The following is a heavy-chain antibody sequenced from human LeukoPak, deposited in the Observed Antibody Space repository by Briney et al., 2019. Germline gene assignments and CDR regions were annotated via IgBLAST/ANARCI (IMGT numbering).Heavy chain of an antibody. V-gene: IGHV3-23*01. CDR1: GFIFSNYA. CDR3: ARDLLMVAAMAANYYYYGMDV. J-gene: IGHJ6*04. CDR2: IGGRDGGT. D-gene: IGHD2-15*01. Sequence: PGGSLRLSCAASGFIFSNYAMSWVRQAPGKGLEWVSAIGGRDGGTYYADSVKGRFTVSRDDPKNTLYLQMNSLRAEDTAVYYCARDLLMVAAMAANYYYYGMDVWGKGTTVTVSS.